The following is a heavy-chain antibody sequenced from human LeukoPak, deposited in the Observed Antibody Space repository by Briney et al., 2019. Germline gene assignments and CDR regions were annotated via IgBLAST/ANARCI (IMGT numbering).Heavy chain of an antibody. CDR1: GYSFTSYW. V-gene: IGHV5-51*01. D-gene: IGHD6-19*01. CDR3: AKSGAMAGTGYY. J-gene: IGHJ4*02. CDR2: IYPGDPDT. Sequence: GESLKISCETSGYSFTSYWIGWVRQMPGKGLEWMGIIYPGDPDTRYNPSIQGQVTISADKSINTAYLQWSSLKASDTAVYFCAKSGAMAGTGYYWGQGTPVTVSS.